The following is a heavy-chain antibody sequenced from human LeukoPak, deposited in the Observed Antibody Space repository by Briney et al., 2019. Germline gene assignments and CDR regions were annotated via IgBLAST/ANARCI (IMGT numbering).Heavy chain of an antibody. CDR1: GISFRSYG. J-gene: IGHJ4*02. CDR2: IWYDASNK. V-gene: IGHV3-33*01. D-gene: IGHD3-9*01. Sequence: TGRSLRLSCAASGISFRSYGVHWVRQAPGKGLEWVTFIWYDASNKYYAESVKGRFTISRDNSRNTVFLQMNSLRAEDTAIYYCATDISTHYFGSWGQGTLVTVSS. CDR3: ATDISTHYFGS.